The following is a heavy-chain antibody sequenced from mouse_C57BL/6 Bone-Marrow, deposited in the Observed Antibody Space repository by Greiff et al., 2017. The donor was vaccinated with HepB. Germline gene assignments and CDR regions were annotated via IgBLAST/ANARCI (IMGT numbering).Heavy chain of an antibody. CDR1: GYAFSSSW. J-gene: IGHJ4*01. V-gene: IGHV1-82*01. D-gene: IGHD3-2*02. Sequence: QVQLQQSGPELVKPGASVKISCKASGYAFSSSWMHWVKQRPGKGLEWIGRIYPGDGDTNYNGKFKGKATLTVDKSSSTAYMQLSSLTSEDSAVYFCARKAVGQLSLTYYFAMDYWGQGTSVTDSS. CDR3: ARKAVGQLSLTYYFAMDY. CDR2: IYPGDGDT.